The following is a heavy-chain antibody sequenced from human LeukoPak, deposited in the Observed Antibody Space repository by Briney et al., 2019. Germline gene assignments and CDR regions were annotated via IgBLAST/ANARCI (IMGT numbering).Heavy chain of an antibody. CDR3: ARGRGLGVVSPYFDY. V-gene: IGHV3-23*01. CDR2: ISGSGGST. D-gene: IGHD3-3*01. J-gene: IGHJ4*02. CDR1: GFTFNNYA. Sequence: GSLRLSCSASGFTFNNYAMTWVRQAPGKGLEWVSSISGSGGSTYYADSVRGRFTISRDNSKYIVSLQMNNLRAEDTAVYYCARGRGLGVVSPYFDYWGQGTLVTVSS.